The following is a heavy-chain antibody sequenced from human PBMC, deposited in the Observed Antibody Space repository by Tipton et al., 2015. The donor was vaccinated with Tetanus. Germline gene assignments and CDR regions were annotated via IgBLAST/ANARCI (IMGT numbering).Heavy chain of an antibody. CDR2: VHPRGST. J-gene: IGHJ4*02. CDR1: GGSFSGSY. D-gene: IGHD5-24*01. CDR3: ARTVRRWLQSDS. Sequence: LRLSCAVYGGSFSGSYWSWVRQPPGKGLEWIGEVHPRGSTNYNPSLKSRVTISLDTSKTHFYLNLSSVTAADTAIYYCARTVRRWLQSDSWGQGTLVTVSS. V-gene: IGHV4-34*01.